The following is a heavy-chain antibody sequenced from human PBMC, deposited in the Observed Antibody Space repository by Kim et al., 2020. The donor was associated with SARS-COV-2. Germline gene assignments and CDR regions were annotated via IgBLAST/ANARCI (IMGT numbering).Heavy chain of an antibody. Sequence: SETLSLTCSVSGDSITSGTYYWTWIRQSAGKGLEWIGRVLTTGTTNYNPSLKSRVAISLYTAKNHFSLDLSSVTAADTAFYYCARGRYAYGYFDYWGQGTLVTVSS. J-gene: IGHJ4*02. D-gene: IGHD5-18*01. CDR3: ARGRYAYGYFDY. CDR2: VLTTGTT. CDR1: GDSITSGTYY. V-gene: IGHV4-61*02.